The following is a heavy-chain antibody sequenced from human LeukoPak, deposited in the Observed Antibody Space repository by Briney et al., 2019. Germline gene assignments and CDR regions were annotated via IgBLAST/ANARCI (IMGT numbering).Heavy chain of an antibody. D-gene: IGHD4-17*01. CDR2: INHSGST. CDR1: GGSISSYY. J-gene: IGHJ3*02. CDR3: ARVYGDYFLAFDI. Sequence: SETLSLTCTVSGGSISSYYWSWIRQPPGKGLEWIGEINHSGSTNYNPSLKSRVTISVDTSKNQFSLKLSSMTAADTAVYYCARVYGDYFLAFDIWGQGTMVTVSS. V-gene: IGHV4-34*01.